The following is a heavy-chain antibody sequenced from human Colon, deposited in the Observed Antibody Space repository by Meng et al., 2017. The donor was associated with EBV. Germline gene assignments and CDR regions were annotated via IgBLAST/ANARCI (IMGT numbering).Heavy chain of an antibody. CDR3: ARRGPSGNFSP. J-gene: IGHJ5*02. CDR2: IDHRGNT. V-gene: IGHV4-34*01. CDR1: GGAFRDYY. D-gene: IGHD3-10*01. Sequence: VQLQQGRAGLFKPSEPLSRSCAVYGGAFRDYYWTWIRHPPGKGLEWIGEIDHRGNTKYNPSLKSRVTISLDTSKKQFSLKVSSVTAADSAVYYCARRGPSGNFSPWSQGALVTVSS.